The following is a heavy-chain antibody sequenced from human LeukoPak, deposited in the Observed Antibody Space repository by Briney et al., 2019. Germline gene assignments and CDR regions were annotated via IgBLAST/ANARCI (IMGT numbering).Heavy chain of an antibody. D-gene: IGHD6-13*01. CDR3: ARGRASGYSSSWQNWFDP. Sequence: SETLSLTCAVYGGSFSGYYWSWIRQPPGKGLEWIGEINHSGSTNYNPSLKSRVTISVDTSKNQFSLKLSSVTAADTAVYYCARGRASGYSSSWQNWFDPWGQGTLVTVSS. CDR1: GGSFSGYY. J-gene: IGHJ5*02. V-gene: IGHV4-34*01. CDR2: INHSGST.